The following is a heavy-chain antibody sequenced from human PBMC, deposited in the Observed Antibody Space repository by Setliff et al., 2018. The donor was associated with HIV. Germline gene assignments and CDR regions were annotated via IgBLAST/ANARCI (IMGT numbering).Heavy chain of an antibody. J-gene: IGHJ4*02. V-gene: IGHV4-34*12. CDR1: GGSFSGYY. Sequence: ETLSLTCAVYGGSFSGYYWSWIRQPPGKGLKWIGEIIPSGSTNYNPSLKSRVTISVDTSKNQFSLKLSSVTAADTAVYYCARRSGYAEDYWGQGTLVTVSS. D-gene: IGHD5-12*01. CDR3: ARRSGYAEDY. CDR2: IIPSGST.